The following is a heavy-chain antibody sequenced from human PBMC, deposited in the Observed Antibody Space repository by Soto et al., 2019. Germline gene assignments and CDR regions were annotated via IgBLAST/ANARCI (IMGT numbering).Heavy chain of an antibody. CDR2: ISGSGGST. J-gene: IGHJ5*02. CDR3: AKDSCGSTSRYNGDWLDP. D-gene: IGHD2-2*02. Sequence: EMHLLESGGGLVQRGGSLRLSCAASGFTFSSYAMTWVRQAPGKGLEWVSAISGSGGSTYYADSVKGRFTISRDNSKNTLYLQMNSLRVEDTAVYYCAKDSCGSTSRYNGDWLDPWGQGTLVTVSS. V-gene: IGHV3-23*01. CDR1: GFTFSSYA.